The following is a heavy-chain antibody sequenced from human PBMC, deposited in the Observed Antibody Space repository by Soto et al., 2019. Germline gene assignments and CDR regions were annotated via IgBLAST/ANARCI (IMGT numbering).Heavy chain of an antibody. V-gene: IGHV3-11*05. CDR1: GFTFSDYY. J-gene: IGHJ4*02. D-gene: IGHD5-18*01. CDR2: ISSSSSYT. CDR3: ARGTAMVLYYFDY. Sequence: QVQLVESGGGLVKPGGSLRLSCAASGFTFSDYYMSWIRQAPGKGLEWVSYISSSSSYTNYADSVKGRFTISRDNAKNSLYLQMNSLRAEDTAVYYCARGTAMVLYYFDYWGQGTLVIVSS.